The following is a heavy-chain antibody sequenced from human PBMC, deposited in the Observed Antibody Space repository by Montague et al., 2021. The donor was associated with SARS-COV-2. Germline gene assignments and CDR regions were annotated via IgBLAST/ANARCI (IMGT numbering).Heavy chain of an antibody. CDR2: INHSGST. V-gene: IGHV4-34*01. Sequence: SETLSLTCAVYGGSFSGYYWTWIRQPPGKGLEWIGEINHSGSTNYNPSLKSRVTISVDTSKNQFSLKLRSVTAADTAVYYCARGQPPRITFGGIVSYVLDVWGQGTTVTVSS. D-gene: IGHD3-16*01. CDR3: ARGQPPRITFGGIVSYVLDV. CDR1: GGSFSGYY. J-gene: IGHJ6*02.